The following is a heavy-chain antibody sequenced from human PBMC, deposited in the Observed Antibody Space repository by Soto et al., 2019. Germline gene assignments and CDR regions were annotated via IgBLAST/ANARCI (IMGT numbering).Heavy chain of an antibody. CDR3: AKDGEWRGLRVLYFGY. J-gene: IGHJ4*02. Sequence: PGGSLRLSCAASGFTFDDYAMHWVRQAPGKGLEWVSGISWNSGSIGYADSVKGRFTISRDNAKNSLYLQMNSLRAEDTALYYCAKDGEWRGLRVLYFGYWGQGTLVTVGS. CDR1: GFTFDDYA. CDR2: ISWNSGSI. V-gene: IGHV3-9*01. D-gene: IGHD4-17*01.